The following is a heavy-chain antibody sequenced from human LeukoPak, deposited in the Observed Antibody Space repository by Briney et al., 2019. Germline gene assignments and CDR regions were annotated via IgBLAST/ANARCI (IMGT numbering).Heavy chain of an antibody. D-gene: IGHD3-22*01. Sequence: GGSLRLSCAASGFSLSSYAMHWVRQAPGKGLEWVSAISGSGGSTYYADSVKGRFTISRDNSKNTLYLQMNSLRAEDTAVYYCAKDVDRAFDIWGQGTMVTVSS. V-gene: IGHV3-23*01. CDR3: AKDVDRAFDI. CDR1: GFSLSSYA. CDR2: ISGSGGST. J-gene: IGHJ3*02.